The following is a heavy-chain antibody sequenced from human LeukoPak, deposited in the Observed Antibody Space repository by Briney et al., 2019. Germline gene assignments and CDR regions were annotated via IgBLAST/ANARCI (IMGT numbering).Heavy chain of an antibody. CDR3: ARGGDSSSWSPSDY. CDR2: TSYDGSSE. D-gene: IGHD6-13*01. CDR1: GFTFSSFY. V-gene: IGHV3-30-3*01. Sequence: PGGSLRLSCAASGFTFSSFYMTWVRQAPGKGLEWVAVTSYDGSSEYYADSVKGRFTISRDSSKNTLSLQMNSLRVEDTAVYYCARGGDSSSWSPSDYWGQGTLVTVSS. J-gene: IGHJ4*02.